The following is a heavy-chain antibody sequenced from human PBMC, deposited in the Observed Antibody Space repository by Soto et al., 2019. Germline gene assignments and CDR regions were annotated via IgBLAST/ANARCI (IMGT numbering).Heavy chain of an antibody. CDR3: AKSFSGYYYYYMDV. D-gene: IGHD1-26*01. CDR2: ISGSGGST. J-gene: IGHJ6*03. Sequence: GGSLRLSCAASGFTFSSYAMSWVRQAPGKGLEWVSAISGSGGSTYYADSVKGRFTISRDNSKNTLYLQMNSLRAEDTAGYYCAKSFSGYYYYYMDVWGKGTTVTVSS. V-gene: IGHV3-23*01. CDR1: GFTFSSYA.